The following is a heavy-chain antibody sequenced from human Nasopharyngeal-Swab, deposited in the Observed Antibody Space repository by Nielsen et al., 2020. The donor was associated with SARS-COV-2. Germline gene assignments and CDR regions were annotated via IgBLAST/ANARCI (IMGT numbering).Heavy chain of an antibody. J-gene: IGHJ4*02. CDR2: INHSGST. V-gene: IGHV4-34*01. CDR3: ARVVTWGYSYGYGGTHVAHGIYFDY. D-gene: IGHD5-18*01. Sequence: WIRQPPGKGLEWIGEINHSGSTNYSPSLKSRVTISVDTSKNQFSLKLSSVTAADTAVYYCARVVTWGYSYGYGGTHVAHGIYFDYWGQGTLVTVSS.